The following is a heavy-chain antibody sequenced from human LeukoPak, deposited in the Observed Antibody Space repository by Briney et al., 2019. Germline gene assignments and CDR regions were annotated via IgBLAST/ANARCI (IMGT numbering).Heavy chain of an antibody. J-gene: IGHJ5*02. CDR3: ARAALEGGYDTEDWFDH. CDR2: ISSSSSYI. Sequence: GGSLRLSCAASGFTFSSYSMNWVRQAPGKGLEWVSSISSSSSYIYYADSVKGRFTISRDNAKNSLYLQMNSLRAEDTAVYYCARAALEGGYDTEDWFDHWGQGTLVTVSS. D-gene: IGHD3-22*01. CDR1: GFTFSSYS. V-gene: IGHV3-21*01.